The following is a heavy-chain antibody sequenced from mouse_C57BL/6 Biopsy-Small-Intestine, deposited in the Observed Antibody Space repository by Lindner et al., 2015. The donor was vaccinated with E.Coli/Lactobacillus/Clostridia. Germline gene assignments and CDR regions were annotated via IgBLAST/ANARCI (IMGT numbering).Heavy chain of an antibody. V-gene: IGHV1-36*01. CDR3: ARHYYGSSYWYFDV. Sequence: VQLQESGPVLVKPGPSVKISCKASGFTFTDYYMHWVKQSHGKSLEWIGLVYPYNGGTSYNQKFKGKATLTVDTSSSTAYMELNSLTSEDSAVYYCARHYYGSSYWYFDVWSTGTTVTVSS. J-gene: IGHJ1*03. CDR2: VYPYNGGT. CDR1: GFTFTDYY. D-gene: IGHD1-1*01.